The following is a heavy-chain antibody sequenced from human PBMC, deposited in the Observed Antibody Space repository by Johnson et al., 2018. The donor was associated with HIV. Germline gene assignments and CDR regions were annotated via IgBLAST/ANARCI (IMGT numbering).Heavy chain of an antibody. Sequence: QEQLVESGGGVVQPGRSLRLSCAASAFTSSSYSMHWVRQAPGKGLEWVAVISYDGSNKYYADSVKGRFTISRDNSKNTLYLQMNSLRAGDTAVYYCARGRDSSGFNDAFDIWGQGTMVTVSS. D-gene: IGHD3-22*01. J-gene: IGHJ3*02. CDR1: AFTSSSYS. CDR2: ISYDGSNK. V-gene: IGHV3-30*04. CDR3: ARGRDSSGFNDAFDI.